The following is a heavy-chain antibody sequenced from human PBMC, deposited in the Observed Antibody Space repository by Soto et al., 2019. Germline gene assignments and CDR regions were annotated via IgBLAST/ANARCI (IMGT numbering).Heavy chain of an antibody. Sequence: QVQLVESGGVVVQPGTSLRLSCAASGFTLSSYSIHWVRQAPGKGLDWVAVISYDGNTQFYGDSVKGRFIVSRDNSRNTLYLQLNNLQAEDTAVYYCAKVSRPSRISTPDFDYWGQGTLVTVSS. CDR2: ISYDGNTQ. V-gene: IGHV3-30-3*01. CDR3: AKVSRPSRISTPDFDY. CDR1: GFTLSSYS. J-gene: IGHJ4*02.